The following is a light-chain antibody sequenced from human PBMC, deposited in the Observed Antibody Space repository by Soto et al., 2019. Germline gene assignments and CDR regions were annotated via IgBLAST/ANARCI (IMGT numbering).Light chain of an antibody. J-gene: IGLJ3*02. CDR3: CSYAGSYTFEV. Sequence: QSALTQPASVSGSPGQSITISCTGTSRDVGAFNYVSWYQQHPDKALKLLISEVNNRPSGVSHRFSGSKSGNTASLTISGLQAEDEADYYCCSYAGSYTFEVFGGGTQLTVL. CDR1: SRDVGAFNY. CDR2: EVN. V-gene: IGLV2-14*01.